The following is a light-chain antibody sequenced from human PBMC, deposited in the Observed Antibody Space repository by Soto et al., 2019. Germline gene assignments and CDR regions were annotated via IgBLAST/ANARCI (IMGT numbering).Light chain of an antibody. V-gene: IGLV2-23*02. CDR1: SSDIGSYNL. Sequence: QSALSQPASVSGSPGQSVTISCTGTSSDIGSYNLVSWYHHHPGQAPKLVIYEVNKRPSVDSNRFSGSKSGNTASLTIAGLQPEDEGEYYCCSYAGGRTFVVFSGGTKVTVL. CDR2: EVN. J-gene: IGLJ3*02. CDR3: CSYAGGRTFVV.